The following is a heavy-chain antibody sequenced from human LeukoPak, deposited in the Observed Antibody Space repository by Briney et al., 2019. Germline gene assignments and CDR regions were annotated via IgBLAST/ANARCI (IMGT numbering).Heavy chain of an antibody. CDR1: GFSIRDGNY. V-gene: IGHV4-38-2*02. CDR2: LHQSGTT. J-gene: IGHJ5*02. CDR3: VRSGLGYCDIGTCYLSWFDP. D-gene: IGHD2-15*01. Sequence: ASETLSLTCNVSGFSIRDGNYWGWIRQPPGKGLEWIGSLHQSGTTYYNASLKSRVTLSVDTSKNQFSLQLTSVTAADTAIYHCVRSGLGYCDIGTCYLSWFDPWGQGLLVTVSS.